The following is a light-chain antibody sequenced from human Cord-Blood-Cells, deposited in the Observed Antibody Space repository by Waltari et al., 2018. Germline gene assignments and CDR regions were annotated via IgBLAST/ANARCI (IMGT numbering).Light chain of an antibody. CDR3: QQSYSTPQT. J-gene: IGKJ1*01. CDR1: QSISSY. V-gene: IGKV1-39*01. Sequence: DIQMTQSPSSLSASVGDRVTITCRASQSISSYLNWYQQKPGKAPKLLIYAASSLQSGVPSRFSGSGSVTDFTLTISSLQHEDFATYYCQQSYSTPQTFGQGTKVEIK. CDR2: AAS.